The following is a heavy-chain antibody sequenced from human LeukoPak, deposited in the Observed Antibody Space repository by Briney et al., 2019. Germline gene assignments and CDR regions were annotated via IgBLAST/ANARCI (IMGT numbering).Heavy chain of an antibody. J-gene: IGHJ4*02. CDR1: GFTFSDHY. CDR2: ISDGGTTI. D-gene: IGHD5-12*01. V-gene: IGHV3-11*01. CDR3: ARVYSGLDY. Sequence: GGSLRLSCAASGFTFSDHYMTWIRQAPGKGLEWVSYISDGGTTINYADSVKGRFSISRDNGKNLVFLQMNSLRAEDTAIYYCARVYSGLDYWGQGTLVIVSS.